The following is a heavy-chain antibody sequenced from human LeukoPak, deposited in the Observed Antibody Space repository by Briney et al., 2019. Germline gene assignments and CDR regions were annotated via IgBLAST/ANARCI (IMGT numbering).Heavy chain of an antibody. D-gene: IGHD2-21*02. CDR2: INPDGRDT. J-gene: IGHJ1*01. CDR1: GFTFNRCW. V-gene: IGHV3-7*01. Sequence: GGSLRLSCVVSGFTFNRCWMNWVRQAPGKGLEWVAHINPDGRDTYYVDSVKGRFTISRDNAQNSMYLQMNNLRAEDTAVYYCTSWGDTAAEYFQRWGQGTLVTVSS. CDR3: TSWGDTAAEYFQR.